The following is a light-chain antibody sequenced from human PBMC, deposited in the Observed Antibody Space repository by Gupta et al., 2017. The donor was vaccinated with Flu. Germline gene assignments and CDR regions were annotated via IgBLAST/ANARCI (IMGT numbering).Light chain of an antibody. CDR2: KAS. J-gene: IGKJ1*01. CDR1: QSISSW. CDR3: QQDNNSSRT. Sequence: PSALSASIGDRVTSTCRASQSISSWLAWYQQKPGKAPKLLIYKASTLESGVPSRFSGSGSGTDFTLTISSLQPDDFATYYCQQDNNSSRTFGQGTKVEIK. V-gene: IGKV1-5*03.